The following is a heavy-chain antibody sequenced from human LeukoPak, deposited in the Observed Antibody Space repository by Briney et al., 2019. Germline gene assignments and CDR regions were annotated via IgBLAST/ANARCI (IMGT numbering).Heavy chain of an antibody. J-gene: IGHJ5*02. V-gene: IGHV5-51*01. CDR1: GYSSTNSW. CDR3: ARRDSSSGWSP. CDR2: IYPGDSDT. D-gene: IGHD6-19*01. Sequence: GESLEISCKGSGYSSTNSWIGWVRPVPGKGLEWMGIIYPGDSDTRYSPSFQGQVTISADKSISTAYLQWSSLKASDTAMYYCARRDSSSGWSPWGQGTLVTVSS.